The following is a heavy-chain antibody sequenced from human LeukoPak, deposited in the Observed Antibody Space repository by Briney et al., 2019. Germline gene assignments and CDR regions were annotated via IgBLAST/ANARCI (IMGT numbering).Heavy chain of an antibody. CDR2: MNPNSGNT. Sequence: ASVKVSCKASGYTFTSYDINWVRQATGQGLEWMGWMNPNSGNTGYAQKFQGRVTITRNTSISTAYMELSSLRSEDTAVYYCARGRIYSSGWYDDYWGQGTLVTVSS. CDR1: GYTFTSYD. D-gene: IGHD6-19*01. CDR3: ARGRIYSSGWYDDY. J-gene: IGHJ4*02. V-gene: IGHV1-8*03.